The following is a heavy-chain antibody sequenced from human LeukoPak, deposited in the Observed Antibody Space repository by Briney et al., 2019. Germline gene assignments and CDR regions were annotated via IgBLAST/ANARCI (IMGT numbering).Heavy chain of an antibody. J-gene: IGHJ6*03. CDR1: GGSFSGYY. D-gene: IGHD3-10*01. CDR3: ARRRYYGSGSYRRSYYYYMDV. Sequence: PSETLSLTCAVYGGSFSGYYWSWIRRPPGKGLEWIGEINHSGSTNYNPSLKSRVTISVDTSKNQFSLKLSSVTAADTAVYYCARRRYYGSGSYRRSYYYYMDVWGQGTTVTISS. CDR2: INHSGST. V-gene: IGHV4-34*01.